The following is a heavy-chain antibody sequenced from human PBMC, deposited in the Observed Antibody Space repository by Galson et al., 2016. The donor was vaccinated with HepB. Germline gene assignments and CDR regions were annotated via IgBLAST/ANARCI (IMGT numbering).Heavy chain of an antibody. Sequence: ETLSLTCTVSGGSISSYYWSWIRQPPGKGLEWIGYIYNSGRTNYNPSLKSRVTISVDTSKNQFYLNLRSVTAADTAVYYCARDRDSSSYYSLDYWGQGALVTVSS. CDR1: GGSISSYY. J-gene: IGHJ4*02. CDR2: IYNSGRT. V-gene: IGHV4-59*01. CDR3: ARDRDSSSYYSLDY. D-gene: IGHD3-22*01.